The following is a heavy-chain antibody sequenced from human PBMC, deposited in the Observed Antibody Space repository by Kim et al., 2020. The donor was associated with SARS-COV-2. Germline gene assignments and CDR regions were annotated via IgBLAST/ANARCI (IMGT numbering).Heavy chain of an antibody. CDR2: IYYSGST. V-gene: IGHV4-31*03. D-gene: IGHD3-10*01. CDR1: GGSISSGGYY. Sequence: SETLSLTCTVSGGSISSGGYYWSWIRQHPGKGLEWIGYIYYSGSTYYNPSLKSRVTISVDTSKNQFSLKLSSVTAADTAVYYCARGANYDYGSGSYFGYWGQGTLVTVSS. CDR3: ARGANYDYGSGSYFGY. J-gene: IGHJ4*02.